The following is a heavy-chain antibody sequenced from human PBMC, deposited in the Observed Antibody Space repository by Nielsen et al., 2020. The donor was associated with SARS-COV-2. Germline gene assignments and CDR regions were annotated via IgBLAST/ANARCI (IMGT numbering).Heavy chain of an antibody. CDR2: ISYDGSNK. CDR3: ARDPMIVVVPSFDY. D-gene: IGHD3-22*01. CDR1: GFTFSSYA. J-gene: IGHJ4*02. V-gene: IGHV3-30-3*01. Sequence: GGSLRLSCAASGFTFSSYAMHWVRQAPGKGLEWVAVISYDGSNKYYADSVKGRFTISRDNSKNTLYLQMNSLRAEDTAVYYCARDPMIVVVPSFDYWGQGTLVTVSS.